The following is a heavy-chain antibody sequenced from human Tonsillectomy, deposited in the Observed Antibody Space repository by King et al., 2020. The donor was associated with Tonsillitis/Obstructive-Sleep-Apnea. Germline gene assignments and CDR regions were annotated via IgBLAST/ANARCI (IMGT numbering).Heavy chain of an antibody. CDR1: GDSFTTNW. D-gene: IGHD2-2*03. CDR2: IDPRDSYT. V-gene: IGHV5-10-1*01. CDR3: ARIGYSSSSSSWFDP. Sequence: QLVQSGAEVKKPGESLRISCKGTGDSFTTNWVAWVRQVPGKGLEWMGRIDPRDSYTNYSPSFQGHITISADKSITTAYLQWSSLKPSDTAIYYCARIGYSSSSSSWFDPGGQGTLVTVSA. J-gene: IGHJ5*02.